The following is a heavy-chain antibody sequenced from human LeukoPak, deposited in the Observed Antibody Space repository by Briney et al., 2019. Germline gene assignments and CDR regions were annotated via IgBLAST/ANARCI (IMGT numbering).Heavy chain of an antibody. CDR3: ARSREPWVFDY. V-gene: IGHV1-46*01. D-gene: IGHD1-14*01. Sequence: GASVKVTCKASGYTFTSYGIGWVRQAPGQGLEWMGIINPSGGSTSYAQKFQGRVTMTRDTSTSTVYMELSSLRSEDTAVYYCARSREPWVFDYWGQGTLVTVSS. J-gene: IGHJ4*02. CDR2: INPSGGST. CDR1: GYTFTSYG.